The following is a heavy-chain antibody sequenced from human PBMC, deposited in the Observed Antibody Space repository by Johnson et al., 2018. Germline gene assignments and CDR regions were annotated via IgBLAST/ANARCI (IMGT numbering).Heavy chain of an antibody. CDR1: GGTLSSYA. V-gene: IGHV1-69*05. D-gene: IGHD6-13*01. Sequence: QVQLVQSGAEVKKPGSSVKVSCKASGGTLSSYAIYWVRQAPGQGLEWMGGIIPMFATPHSAQKFQGRDTMTRNTSISTAYMELSSLRSEDTAGYYCAREAAALSFDIWGQGTMVTVSS. CDR2: IIPMFATP. CDR3: AREAAALSFDI. J-gene: IGHJ3*02.